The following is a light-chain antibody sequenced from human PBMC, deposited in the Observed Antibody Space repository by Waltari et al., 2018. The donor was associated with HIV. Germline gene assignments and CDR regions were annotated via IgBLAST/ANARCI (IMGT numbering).Light chain of an antibody. J-gene: IGLJ2*01. CDR1: SSNIGNNY. Sequence: QSVLTQPPSVSAAPGQKVTISCSGTSSNIGNNYVSWYQQFPGAAPKLLLYDRFSGSKSGTSATLGIIGLQTGDEADYYCEAWDSGPRAVVFGGGTKLTVL. V-gene: IGLV1-51*01. CDR3: EAWDSGPRAVV.